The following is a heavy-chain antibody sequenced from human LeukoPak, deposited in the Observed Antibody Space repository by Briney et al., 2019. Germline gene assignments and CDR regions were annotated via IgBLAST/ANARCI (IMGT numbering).Heavy chain of an antibody. D-gene: IGHD5-18*01. CDR1: GDSISCCY. J-gene: IGHJ4*02. V-gene: IGHV4-4*07. Sequence: SETLSLTCAVSGDSISCCYWTWIRQSAEKGLEWIGRVFISGSTNYNPSLQGRVTMSVDRSKSQFSLRLSSVTAADTAVYYCVRQGYNDGAFNAWGQGTLVTVSS. CDR3: VRQGYNDGAFNA. CDR2: VFISGST.